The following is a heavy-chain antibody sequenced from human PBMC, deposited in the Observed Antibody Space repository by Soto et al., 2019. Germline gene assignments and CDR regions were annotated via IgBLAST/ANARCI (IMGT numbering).Heavy chain of an antibody. D-gene: IGHD2-15*01. J-gene: IGHJ4*02. CDR3: AKRRGAGGQFDY. CDR2: VSIGGST. Sequence: DVQLLESGGGLVQPEGSLRLSCAASGFTFSSYAMGWVRQGPGKGLEWVAVVSIGGSTHYAVYVRGRFTISRDNSKNTLSLQMNSLTAADTAVYFCAKRRGAGGQFDYWGQGALVTVSS. CDR1: GFTFSSYA. V-gene: IGHV3-23*01.